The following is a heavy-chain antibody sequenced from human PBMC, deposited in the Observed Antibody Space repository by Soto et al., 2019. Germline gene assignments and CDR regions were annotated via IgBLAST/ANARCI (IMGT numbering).Heavy chain of an antibody. Sequence: SGPTLVNPTETLTLTCTVSGFSLSKARMGVSWIRQPPGKALEWLALIYWDDDKRYSPSLKSRLTITKDTSKNQVVLTMTNMDPVDTATYYCAHRNANYDILTGLIYYFDYWGQGTLVTVSS. CDR2: IYWDDDK. CDR3: AHRNANYDILTGLIYYFDY. CDR1: GFSLSKARMG. D-gene: IGHD3-9*01. J-gene: IGHJ4*02. V-gene: IGHV2-5*02.